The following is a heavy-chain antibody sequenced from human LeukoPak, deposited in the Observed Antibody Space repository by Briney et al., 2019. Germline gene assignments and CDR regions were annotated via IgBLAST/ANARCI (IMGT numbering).Heavy chain of an antibody. CDR2: IIPIFGRG. CDR1: VGTFTIYA. J-gene: IGHJ4*02. Sequence: SVTVSFTAAVGTFTIYAISWVRQAPGQGGEGMGGIIPIFGRGNYAQKLQGRVTITSDESTSTAYIELSSLRSEDTAVYYSARTGYSSSWYDFDYWGQGTLVTVSS. D-gene: IGHD6-13*01. V-gene: IGHV1-69*01. CDR3: ARTGYSSSWYDFDY.